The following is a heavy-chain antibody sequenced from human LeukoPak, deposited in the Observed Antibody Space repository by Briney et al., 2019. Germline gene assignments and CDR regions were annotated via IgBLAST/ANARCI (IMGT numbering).Heavy chain of an antibody. J-gene: IGHJ4*02. CDR1: GFTFSSYW. D-gene: IGHD1-7*01. Sequence: GGSLRLSCAASGFTFSSYWMHWVRQAPGKGLVWVSRINSDGSSTSYADSVKGRFTISRDNAENTLYLQMNSLRAEDTAVYYCARVGTTGLYFDYWGQGTLVTVSS. CDR3: ARVGTTGLYFDY. V-gene: IGHV3-74*01. CDR2: INSDGSST.